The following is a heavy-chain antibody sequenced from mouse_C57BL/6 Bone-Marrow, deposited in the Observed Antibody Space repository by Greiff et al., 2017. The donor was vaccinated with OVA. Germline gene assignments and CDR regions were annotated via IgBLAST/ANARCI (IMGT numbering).Heavy chain of an antibody. CDR3: AGHFDY. J-gene: IGHJ2*01. Sequence: VQLQQSGAELVRPGTSVKVSCKASGYAFTNYLIEWVKQRPGQGLEWIGVINPGSGGTNYNEKFKGKATLTADKSSSTAYMQLSSLTSEDSAVYFCAGHFDYWGQGTTLTVSS. V-gene: IGHV1-54*01. CDR1: GYAFTNYL. CDR2: INPGSGGT.